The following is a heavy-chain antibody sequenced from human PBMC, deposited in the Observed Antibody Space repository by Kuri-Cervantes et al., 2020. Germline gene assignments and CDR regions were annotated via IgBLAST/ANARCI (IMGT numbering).Heavy chain of an antibody. V-gene: IGHV3-30*18. D-gene: IGHD5-18*01. CDR1: GFTFSSYG. Sequence: GSLKISCAASGFTFSSYGMHWVRQAPGKGLEWVAVISYDGSNKYYADSVKGRFTISRDNSKNTLYLQMNSLRAEDTAVYYCAKETTGYSYGNLDYWGQGTLVTVSS. CDR2: ISYDGSNK. CDR3: AKETTGYSYGNLDY. J-gene: IGHJ4*02.